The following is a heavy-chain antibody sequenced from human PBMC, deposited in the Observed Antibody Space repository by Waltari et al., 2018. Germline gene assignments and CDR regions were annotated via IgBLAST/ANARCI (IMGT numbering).Heavy chain of an antibody. CDR3: ALDTGALWMDV. Sequence: QVQLVQSGAEVTKPGASVKISCKTSYYPFPSSYIHWVRQAPGQGLEWMGIINPSGGSTIYAQKFQGRVTMTRDTSTSTVYMELSSLRSEDTAVYYCALDTGALWMDVWGQGTTVTVSS. D-gene: IGHD2-21*01. J-gene: IGHJ6*02. CDR1: YYPFPSSY. V-gene: IGHV1-46*01. CDR2: INPSGGST.